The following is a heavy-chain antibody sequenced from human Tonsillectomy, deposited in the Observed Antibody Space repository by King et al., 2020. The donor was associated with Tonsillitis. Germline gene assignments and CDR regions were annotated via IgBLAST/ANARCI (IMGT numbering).Heavy chain of an antibody. CDR2: IYYSGST. CDR1: GGSMRGYH. Sequence: QLQLQESGPGLVKPSETLSLTCTVSGGSMRGYHWSWIRQPPGKGLELIGYIYYSGSTSYNPSLKSRVTISVDTSKNQFSLKLSSVTAADTAVYYWSRGADEKWALPTGGCFDFWGQGTMVTVSS. D-gene: IGHD1-26*01. CDR3: SRGADEKWALPTGGCFDF. V-gene: IGHV4-59*01. J-gene: IGHJ3*01.